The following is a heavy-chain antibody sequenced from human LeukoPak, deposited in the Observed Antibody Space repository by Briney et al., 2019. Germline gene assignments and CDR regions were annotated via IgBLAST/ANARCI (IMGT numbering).Heavy chain of an antibody. D-gene: IGHD1-1*01. CDR2: INHSGST. Sequence: SETLSLTCTVSGGSIRSSYYYWGWIRQPPGKGLEWIGEINHSGSTNYNPSLKSRVTISVDTSKNQFSLKLSSVTAADTAVYYCARGVHQFDYWGQGTLVTVSS. J-gene: IGHJ4*02. CDR1: GGSIRSSYYY. CDR3: ARGVHQFDY. V-gene: IGHV4-39*07.